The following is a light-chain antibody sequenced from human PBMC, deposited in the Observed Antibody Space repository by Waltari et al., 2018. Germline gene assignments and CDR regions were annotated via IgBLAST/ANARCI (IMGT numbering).Light chain of an antibody. CDR1: SSLIGTFD. J-gene: IGLJ2*01. V-gene: IGLV1-40*01. CDR2: GNT. CDR3: QSYDNTGRGSVL. Sequence: QSILTQPHSVSAAPGPRVTISCTWISSLIGTFDGNRYPHRPGAVPKLLIYGNTNRPSGVPDRFSASKSGTSASLVIAGLQPDDEADYYCQSYDNTGRGSVLIGGGTKLTIL.